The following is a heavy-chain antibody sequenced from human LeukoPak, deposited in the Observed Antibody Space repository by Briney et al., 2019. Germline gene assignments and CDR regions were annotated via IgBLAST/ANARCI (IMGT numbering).Heavy chain of an antibody. V-gene: IGHV1-2*02. Sequence: ASVKVSCKASGYTFTGYYMHWVRQAPGQGLGWMGWINPNSGGTNYAQKFQGRVTMTRDTSISTAYMELSRLRSDDTAVYYCAREGAKATVTTPYYYYGMDVWGQGTTVTVSS. CDR3: AREGAKATVTTPYYYYGMDV. CDR2: INPNSGGT. J-gene: IGHJ6*02. D-gene: IGHD4-11*01. CDR1: GYTFTGYY.